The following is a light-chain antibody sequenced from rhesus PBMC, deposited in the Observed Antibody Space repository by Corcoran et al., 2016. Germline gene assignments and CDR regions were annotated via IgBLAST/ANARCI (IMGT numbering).Light chain of an antibody. CDR3: QQYNSAPWT. J-gene: IGKJ1*01. CDR2: KAS. Sequence: DIQMTQSPSSLSASVGDKVTITCPASQSISSRLAWYQQKPGKAPKPLSYKASSLESGVPSRFSGSGSVTDFTLTISSLKPEDFAAYYCQQYNSAPWTFGQGTKVEIK. CDR1: QSISSR. V-gene: IGKV1-16*01.